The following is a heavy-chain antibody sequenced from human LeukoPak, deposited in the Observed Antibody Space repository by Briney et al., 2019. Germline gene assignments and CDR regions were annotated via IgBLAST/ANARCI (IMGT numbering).Heavy chain of an antibody. CDR1: GFTFSSYS. V-gene: IGHV3-21*01. D-gene: IGHD3-10*01. J-gene: IGHJ6*03. CDR2: ISSSSSYI. Sequence: GGSLRLSCAASGFTFSSYSMNWVRQAPGKGLEWVSSISSSSSYIYYADSVKGRFTISRDNAKNSLYLQMNSLRAEDTAVYYCAKVGSIYGFSYMDVWGKGTTVTVSS. CDR3: AKVGSIYGFSYMDV.